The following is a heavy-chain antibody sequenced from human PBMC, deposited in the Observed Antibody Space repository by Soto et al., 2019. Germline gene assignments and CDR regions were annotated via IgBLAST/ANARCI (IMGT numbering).Heavy chain of an antibody. V-gene: IGHV1-18*04. CDR2: IRTYNGNT. CDR1: GYTFISYS. CDR3: ASEGAHSTGWYDYFDQ. J-gene: IGHJ4*02. Sequence: QVQLVQSGGEVKKPGASVNISCKATGYTFISYSITWVRQAPGQGLEWMGWIRTYNGNTKYAQSLQGRVTLTRDTSTNTAFMEIRGLRSDDTAICYCASEGAHSTGWYDYFDQCGQGILVAVSS. D-gene: IGHD6-13*01.